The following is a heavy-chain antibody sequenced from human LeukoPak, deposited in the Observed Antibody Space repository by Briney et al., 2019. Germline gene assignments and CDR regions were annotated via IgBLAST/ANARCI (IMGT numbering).Heavy chain of an antibody. D-gene: IGHD3-9*01. Sequence: SETLSLTCTVSGGSISSSSYYWSWIRQPAGKGLEWIGRIYTSGSTNYNPSLKSRVTMSVDTSKNQFSLKLSSVTAADTAVYYCARERASYYDILTEGWYFDLWGRGTLVTVSS. CDR3: ARERASYYDILTEGWYFDL. CDR2: IYTSGST. J-gene: IGHJ2*01. CDR1: GGSISSSSYY. V-gene: IGHV4-61*02.